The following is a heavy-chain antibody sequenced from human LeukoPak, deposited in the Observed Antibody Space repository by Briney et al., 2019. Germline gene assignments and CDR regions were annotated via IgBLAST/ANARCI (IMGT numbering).Heavy chain of an antibody. D-gene: IGHD3-22*01. CDR3: ARASVVITSAFDY. J-gene: IGHJ4*02. V-gene: IGHV3-66*02. CDR1: GFTVSSNY. CDR2: IYSGGST. Sequence: GGSLRLSCAASGFTVSSNYMSWVRQAPGKGLKWASVIYSGGSTYYADSVKGRFTISRDNSKNTLYLQMNSLRAEDTAVYYCARASVVITSAFDYWGQGTLVTVSS.